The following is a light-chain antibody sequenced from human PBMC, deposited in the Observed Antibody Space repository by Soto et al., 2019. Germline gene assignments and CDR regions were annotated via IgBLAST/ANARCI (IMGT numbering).Light chain of an antibody. Sequence: QSALTQPAAVSGSPGQSITISCTGTSSDVGTYKLVSWYQHHPGEAPKLMIYEGSKRPSGVSNRFSGSKSGNTASLTISWLQAEDEADYYCCSYAGSSTLVFGGGTKVTVL. J-gene: IGLJ3*02. CDR3: CSYAGSSTLV. V-gene: IGLV2-23*01. CDR2: EGS. CDR1: SSDVGTYKL.